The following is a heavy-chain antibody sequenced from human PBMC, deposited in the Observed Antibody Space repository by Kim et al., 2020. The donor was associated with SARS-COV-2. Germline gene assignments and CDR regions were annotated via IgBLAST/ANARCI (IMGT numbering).Heavy chain of an antibody. J-gene: IGHJ4*02. V-gene: IGHV4-34*01. Sequence: SETLSLTCAVYGGSFSGYYWSWIRQPPGKGLEWIGEINHSGSTNYNPSLKSRVTISVDTSKNQFSLKLSSVTAADTAVYYCARGRSRLRIAVAALSGVDYWGQGTLVTVSS. CDR2: INHSGST. CDR3: ARGRSRLRIAVAALSGVDY. D-gene: IGHD6-19*01. CDR1: GGSFSGYY.